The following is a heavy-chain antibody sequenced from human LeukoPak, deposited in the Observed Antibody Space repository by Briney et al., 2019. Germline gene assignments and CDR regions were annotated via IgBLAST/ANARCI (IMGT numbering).Heavy chain of an antibody. CDR2: INQDGSEE. D-gene: IGHD2-2*01. J-gene: IGHJ4*02. V-gene: IGHV3-7*01. Sequence: GGSLRLSCAASGLPFSTFWMNWVRQAPGQGLEWVANINQDGSEEYYVDSVKGRSTISRDNAKNSVYLQMNSLRVEDTAIYYCARNARGPGDYWGQGTVVTVSS. CDR1: GLPFSTFW. CDR3: ARNARGPGDY.